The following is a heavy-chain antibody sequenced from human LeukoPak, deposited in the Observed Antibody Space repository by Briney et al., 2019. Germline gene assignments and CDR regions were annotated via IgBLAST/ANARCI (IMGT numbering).Heavy chain of an antibody. Sequence: SETLSLTCTVSGGSVSSGSYYWSWVRQPPGKGLEWIGYIYYSGSTNYNPSLKSRVTISVDTSKNQFSLKLSSVTAADTAVYYCARKYYDILTGYSLFDYWGQGTLVTVSS. CDR1: GGSVSSGSYY. J-gene: IGHJ4*02. V-gene: IGHV4-61*01. CDR2: IYYSGST. D-gene: IGHD3-9*01. CDR3: ARKYYDILTGYSLFDY.